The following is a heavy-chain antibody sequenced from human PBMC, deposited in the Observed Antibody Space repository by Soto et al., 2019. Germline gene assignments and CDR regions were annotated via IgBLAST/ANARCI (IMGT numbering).Heavy chain of an antibody. Sequence: ASVKVSCKASGYTFIDYDTSWVRQATGQGLEWMGWMNPNTGNTRYAQHFQGRLTMTRDTSITTAFMELSSLRSEDTALYYCARGRFATLTDFWGQGTLVTVSS. CDR1: GYTFIDYD. J-gene: IGHJ4*02. D-gene: IGHD2-15*01. CDR3: ARGRFATLTDF. CDR2: MNPNTGNT. V-gene: IGHV1-8*01.